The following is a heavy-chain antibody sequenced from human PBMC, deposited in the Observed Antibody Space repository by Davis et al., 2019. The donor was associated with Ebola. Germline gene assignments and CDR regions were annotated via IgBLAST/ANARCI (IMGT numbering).Heavy chain of an antibody. CDR3: ASGLVATGDYYYYYGMDV. CDR2: IYSGGST. CDR1: GFTVSSNY. Sequence: GESLKISCAASGFTVSSNYMSWVRQAPGKGLEWVSVIYSGGSTYYADSVKGRFTISRHNSKNTLYLQMNSLRAEDTAVYYCASGLVATGDYYYYYGMDVWGQGTTVTVSS. J-gene: IGHJ6*02. D-gene: IGHD5-12*01. V-gene: IGHV3-53*04.